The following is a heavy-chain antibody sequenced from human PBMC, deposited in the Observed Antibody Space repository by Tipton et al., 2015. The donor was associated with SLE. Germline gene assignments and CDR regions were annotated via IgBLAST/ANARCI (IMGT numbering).Heavy chain of an antibody. J-gene: IGHJ4*02. V-gene: IGHV4-34*01. Sequence: TLSLTCTVYGGSFSGYPWSWIRQPPGKGLEWIGEINDSGGTNYNPSLKSRVIISADTSKNQFSLRMTSVTAADTAVYYCARGGRREDFHYWGQGNLVTVSS. CDR2: INDSGGT. CDR3: ARGGRREDFHY. D-gene: IGHD1-26*01. CDR1: GGSFSGYP.